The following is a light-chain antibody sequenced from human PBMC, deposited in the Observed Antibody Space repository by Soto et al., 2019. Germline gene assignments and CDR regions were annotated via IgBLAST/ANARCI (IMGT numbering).Light chain of an antibody. V-gene: IGLV2-14*01. J-gene: IGLJ1*01. CDR3: SSYTSSNTDV. CDR2: EVS. Sequence: QSVLTQPASVSGSPGQSITISCTGTSSDIGSYNFVSWYRHHPGKAPKLMIFEVSNRPLGVSNRFSGSKSGNTASLTISGLRAEDEANYYCSSYTSSNTDVFGTGTKVPVL. CDR1: SSDIGSYNF.